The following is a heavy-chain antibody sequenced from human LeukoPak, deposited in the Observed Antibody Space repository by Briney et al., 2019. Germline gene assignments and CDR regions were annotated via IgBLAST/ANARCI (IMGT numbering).Heavy chain of an antibody. CDR1: GGSISSGGYS. D-gene: IGHD3-3*01. CDR3: ARARITIFGVVIGFDY. Sequence: PSETLSLTCAVSGGSISSGGYSWSWIRQPPGKGLEWIGYIYYSGSTYYNPSLKSRVTISVDTSKNQFSLKLSSVTAADTAVYYCARARITIFGVVIGFDYWGQGTLVTVSS. J-gene: IGHJ4*02. V-gene: IGHV4-30-2*05. CDR2: IYYSGST.